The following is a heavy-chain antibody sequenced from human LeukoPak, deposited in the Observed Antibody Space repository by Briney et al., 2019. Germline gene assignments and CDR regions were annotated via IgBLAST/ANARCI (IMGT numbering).Heavy chain of an antibody. V-gene: IGHV3-23*01. CDR2: ISPSGDIT. CDR3: AKDGRSYSSGWPPFDY. J-gene: IGHJ4*02. CDR1: GFTFSSYG. Sequence: GGSLRLSCAASGFTFSSYGMSWVRQAPGKGLEWVSGISPSGDITYYADSVKGRFTISRDNSKNTLYLQMNSLRAEDTAVYHCAKDGRSYSSGWPPFDYWGQGALVTVSS. D-gene: IGHD6-19*01.